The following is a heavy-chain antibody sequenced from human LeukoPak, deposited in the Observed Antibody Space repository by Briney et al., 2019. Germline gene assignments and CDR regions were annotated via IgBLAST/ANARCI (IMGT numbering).Heavy chain of an antibody. CDR2: ISSSSSTI. CDR3: AKAGDLYDIPTNLDY. J-gene: IGHJ4*02. Sequence: GGSLRLSCAASGFTFGSYSMNWVRQAPGKGLEWVSYISSSSSTIYYADSVKGRFTISRDNAKNTLYLQMNSLRAEDTAVYYCAKAGDLYDIPTNLDYWGQGTLVTVSS. V-gene: IGHV3-48*01. CDR1: GFTFGSYS. D-gene: IGHD3-22*01.